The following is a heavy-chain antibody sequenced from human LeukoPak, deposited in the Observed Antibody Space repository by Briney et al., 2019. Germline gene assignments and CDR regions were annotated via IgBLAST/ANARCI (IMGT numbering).Heavy chain of an antibody. CDR2: IVVGSGNT. CDR1: GFTFTSSA. CDR3: AAVPKGPQPGIAAAIDY. V-gene: IGHV1-58*01. Sequence: SVKVSCKASGFTFTSSAVQWVRQARGQRLEWIGWIVVGSGNTNYAQKFQERVTITRDMSTSTAYMEPSSLRSEDTAVYYCAAVPKGPQPGIAAAIDYWGQGTLVTVSS. D-gene: IGHD6-13*01. J-gene: IGHJ4*02.